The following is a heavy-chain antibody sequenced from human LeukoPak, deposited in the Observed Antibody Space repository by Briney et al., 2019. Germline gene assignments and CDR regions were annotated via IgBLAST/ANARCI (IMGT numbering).Heavy chain of an antibody. CDR3: ARWEEFGGIDY. Sequence: GGSLRLSCAASGLTFSSSWMGWARQAPGKGLEWVANIKQDGSEKYYVDSVKGQFTITRDNAKNSLYLQMNSLRAEDTAVYYCARWEEFGGIDYWGQGTLVTVSS. D-gene: IGHD3-10*01. J-gene: IGHJ4*02. CDR1: GLTFSSSW. CDR2: IKQDGSEK. V-gene: IGHV3-7*03.